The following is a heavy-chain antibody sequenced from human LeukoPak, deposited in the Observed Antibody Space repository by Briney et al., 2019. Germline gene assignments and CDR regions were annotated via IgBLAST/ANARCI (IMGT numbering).Heavy chain of an antibody. Sequence: GRSLRLSCAASGFTFDDYAMHWVRQAPGKGLEWVSGISWNSGSIGYADSVKGRFTISRDNAKNSLYLQMNSLRAEDMALYYCAKDPYGGNSGVFDYWGQGTLVTVSS. CDR1: GFTFDDYA. CDR2: ISWNSGSI. D-gene: IGHD4-23*01. V-gene: IGHV3-9*03. CDR3: AKDPYGGNSGVFDY. J-gene: IGHJ4*02.